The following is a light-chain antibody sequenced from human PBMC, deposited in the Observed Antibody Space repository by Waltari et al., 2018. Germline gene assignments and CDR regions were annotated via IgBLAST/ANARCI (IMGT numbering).Light chain of an antibody. CDR3: NSYAGSSSWV. V-gene: IGLV2-14*03. CDR1: SSDVGFYNY. CDR2: DVF. J-gene: IGLJ3*02. Sequence: QSALTQPASVSGSPGQSIPISCTGTSSDVGFYNYVSWYQQYPGKAPKLIIYDVFQRPSGVSKRFSCSKSGNTASLTIAGLQTEDEGDYYCNSYAGSSSWVFGGGTKLTVL.